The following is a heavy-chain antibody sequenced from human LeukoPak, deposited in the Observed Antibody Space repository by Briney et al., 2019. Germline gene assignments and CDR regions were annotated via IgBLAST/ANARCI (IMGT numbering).Heavy chain of an antibody. V-gene: IGHV3-64D*09. CDR1: GFTFSNFA. J-gene: IGHJ4*02. CDR2: ISYNGNRT. Sequence: GGSLRLSCSASGFTFSNFAMHWVRQAPGKGLEYVSAISYNGNRTYYADSLKGRFTISRDNSKNTLYLQMSSLRVEDTAIYYCVKDLGVVRNYSGYWGQGTLVTVSS. D-gene: IGHD3-3*01. CDR3: VKDLGVVRNYSGY.